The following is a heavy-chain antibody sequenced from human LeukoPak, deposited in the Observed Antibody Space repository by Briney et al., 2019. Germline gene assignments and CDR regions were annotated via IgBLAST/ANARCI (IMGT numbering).Heavy chain of an antibody. D-gene: IGHD2-21*02. V-gene: IGHV1-69*04. CDR3: AREGSIVVVPAISWFDP. CDR2: IIPILGIA. J-gene: IGHJ5*02. CDR1: GGTFSSYA. Sequence: SVKVSCKASGGTFSSYAISWVRQAPGQGREWMGRIIPILGIANYAQKFQGRVTIHAAKSTSTAYMELSSLRSEDTAVYYCAREGSIVVVPAISWFDPWGQGTLVTVSS.